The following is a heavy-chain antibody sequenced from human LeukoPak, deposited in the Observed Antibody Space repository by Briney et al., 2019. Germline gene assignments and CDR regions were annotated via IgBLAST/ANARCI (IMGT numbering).Heavy chain of an antibody. Sequence: SQTLSLTCAISGDSVSSNSAAWNWIRQSPSRGLEWLGRTYYRSKWYNDYAVSVKSRITINPDTSKNQFSPQLNSVTPEDTAVYYCARVQYSSSSDYYYGMDVWGQGTTVTVSS. V-gene: IGHV6-1*01. D-gene: IGHD6-6*01. CDR2: TYYRSKWYN. CDR1: GDSVSSNSAA. CDR3: ARVQYSSSSDYYYGMDV. J-gene: IGHJ6*02.